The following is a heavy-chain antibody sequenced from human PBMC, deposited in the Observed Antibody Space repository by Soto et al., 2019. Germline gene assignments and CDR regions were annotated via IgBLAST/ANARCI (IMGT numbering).Heavy chain of an antibody. CDR3: ARAPRVGAVDY. CDR1: GFTFSSYA. J-gene: IGHJ4*02. V-gene: IGHV3-30-3*01. CDR2: ISYGGSNK. D-gene: IGHD1-26*01. Sequence: QVQLVESGGGVVQPGRSLRLSCAASGFTFSSYAMHWVRQAPGKGLEWVAVISYGGSNKYYADSVKGRFTISRDNSKNTLYLQMNSLRAEDTAVYYCARAPRVGAVDYWGQGTLVTVSS.